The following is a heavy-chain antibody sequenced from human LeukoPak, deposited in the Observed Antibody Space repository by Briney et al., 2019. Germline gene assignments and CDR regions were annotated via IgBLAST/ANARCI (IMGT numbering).Heavy chain of an antibody. V-gene: IGHV4-59*01. CDR3: VGSTSWGAFDI. Sequence: SETLSLTCTVSGGSISSYYWSWIRQPPGKGLEWIGYIYYSGSTNYNPSLKSRVTISVDTSKNQFSLKLSSVTAAVTAVYYCVGSTSWGAFDIWGQGTMVTVSS. J-gene: IGHJ3*02. CDR1: GGSISSYY. D-gene: IGHD2-2*01. CDR2: IYYSGST.